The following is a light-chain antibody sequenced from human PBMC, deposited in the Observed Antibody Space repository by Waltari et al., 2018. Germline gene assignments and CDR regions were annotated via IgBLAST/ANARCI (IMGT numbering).Light chain of an antibody. CDR2: GVS. V-gene: IGLV2-14*01. Sequence: QSAPTQPPSVSGSPGQSVNISCTGTSSDVGGYDSVSWYQQHPGKAPKLMLFGVSNRPSGVSDRFSGSKSGNTASLTISGLQSEDEADYYCCSYTTSSTYIFGAGTRLTVL. CDR1: SSDVGGYDS. J-gene: IGLJ1*01. CDR3: CSYTTSSTYI.